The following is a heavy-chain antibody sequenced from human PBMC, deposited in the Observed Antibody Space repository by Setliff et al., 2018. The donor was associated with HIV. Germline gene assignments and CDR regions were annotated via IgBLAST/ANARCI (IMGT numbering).Heavy chain of an antibody. CDR3: TIPASSLAPN. V-gene: IGHV4-39*01. J-gene: IGHJ4*02. CDR2: IRSSGDT. CDR1: GASISSHNYY. Sequence: SETLSLTCTVSGASISSHNYYWGWIRQSPGKGLEWIASIRSSGDTYYNPSLQSRVIISVDTFNNQISLKLTSVTAADTAVYYCTIPASSLAPNWGRGTQVTVSS.